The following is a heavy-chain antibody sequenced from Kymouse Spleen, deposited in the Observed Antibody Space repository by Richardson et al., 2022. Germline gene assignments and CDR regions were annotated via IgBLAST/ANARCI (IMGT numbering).Heavy chain of an antibody. CDR1: GFTFSNAW. J-gene: IGHJ6*02. Sequence: EVQLVESGGGLVKPGGSLRLSCAASGFTFSNAWMSWVRQAPGKGLEWVGRIKSKTDGGTTDYAAPVKGRFTISRDDSKNTLYLQMNSLKTEDTAVYYCTTDRGVRGVIMGYYYYGMDVWGQGTTVTVSS. CDR2: IKSKTDGGTT. D-gene: IGHD3-10*01. V-gene: IGHV3-15*01. CDR3: TTDRGVRGVIMGYYYYGMDV.